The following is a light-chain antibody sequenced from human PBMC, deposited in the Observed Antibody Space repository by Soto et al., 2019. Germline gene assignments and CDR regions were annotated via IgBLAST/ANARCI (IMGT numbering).Light chain of an antibody. J-gene: IGKJ1*01. CDR2: GAT. CDR3: QQYNYWPPRT. Sequence: EMVMTQSPATLSVSPGERATLSCRASQTINGNLAWYQQKPGQAPRLLIHGATTRATGIPGRFSGSGSGTEFTLTISSLQSEDIAVYYCQQYNYWPPRTFGQGTKVDIK. CDR1: QTINGN. V-gene: IGKV3-15*01.